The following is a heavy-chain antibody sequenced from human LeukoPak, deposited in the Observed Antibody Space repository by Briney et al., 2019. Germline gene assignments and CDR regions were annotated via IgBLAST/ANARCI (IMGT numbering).Heavy chain of an antibody. Sequence: PGGSLRLSCTASGFTVSTHYMSWVRQAPGKGLGWVSVIYSDDSAYYADSVKGRFTISRDSSKNTVYLQMNSLRLEDTAVYYCARGYCSGTTCPTIDYRGQGTLLTVSS. CDR3: ARGYCSGTTCPTIDY. CDR2: IYSDDSA. CDR1: GFTVSTHY. J-gene: IGHJ4*02. D-gene: IGHD2-2*01. V-gene: IGHV3-53*01.